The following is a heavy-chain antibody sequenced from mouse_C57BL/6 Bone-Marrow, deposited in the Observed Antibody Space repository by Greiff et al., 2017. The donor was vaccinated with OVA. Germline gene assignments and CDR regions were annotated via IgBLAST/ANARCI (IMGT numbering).Heavy chain of an antibody. Sequence: VQLQQSGAELVRPGASVKLSCTASGFNIKDDYMHWVKQRPEQGLEWIGWIDPENGDTEFASKFQGKATITADTSSNTAYLQLSSLTSEDTAVYYCTRLRPYWYFDVWGTGTTVTVSS. D-gene: IGHD2-4*01. V-gene: IGHV14-4*01. CDR2: IDPENGDT. CDR3: TRLRPYWYFDV. CDR1: GFNIKDDY. J-gene: IGHJ1*03.